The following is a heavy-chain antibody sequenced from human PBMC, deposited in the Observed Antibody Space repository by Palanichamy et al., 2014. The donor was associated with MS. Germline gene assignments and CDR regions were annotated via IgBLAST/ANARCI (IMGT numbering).Heavy chain of an antibody. V-gene: IGHV3-48*03. Sequence: GGGLVQPGGSLRLSCAASGFTFSSYEMNWVRRAPGKGLEWVSYISSSGLTIYYADSVKGRFTISRDNAKNSLYLQMNSLGAEDTAVYYCATQQWPSRLDVRGQGTTVTVSS. CDR3: ATQQWPSRLDV. CDR1: GFTFSSYE. D-gene: IGHD6-19*01. J-gene: IGHJ6*02. CDR2: ISSSGLTI.